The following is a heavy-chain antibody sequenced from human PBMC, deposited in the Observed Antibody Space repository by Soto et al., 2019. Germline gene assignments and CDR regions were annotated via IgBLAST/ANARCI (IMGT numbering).Heavy chain of an antibody. CDR3: ARAPRGLNYYGSGSHYPYFDY. CDR2: VSNNGAST. D-gene: IGHD3-10*01. J-gene: IGHJ4*02. Sequence: GSLRLSCAASGFTFSTYVMNWVRQAPGKGLEWVSGVSNNGASTYYADSVQGRFSISRDNSKNTLYLQMNSLRAEDTAVYFCARAPRGLNYYGSGSHYPYFDYRGQGALVTVSS. V-gene: IGHV3-23*01. CDR1: GFTFSTYV.